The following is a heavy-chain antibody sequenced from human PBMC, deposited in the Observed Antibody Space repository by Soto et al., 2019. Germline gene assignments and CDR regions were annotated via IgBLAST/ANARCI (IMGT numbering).Heavy chain of an antibody. CDR2: VTANGGST. J-gene: IGHJ6*02. V-gene: IGHV3-23*01. CDR3: ASLGVGDWANYYYYYGMDV. Sequence: GGSLRLSCAATGFTFSVYAMTWVRQAPGKGLEWVSAVTANGGSTYSTDSVKGRFTISRDNSKNTLFLQMNSLRAEDTAVYYCASLGVGDWANYYYYYGMDVWGQGTTVTVSS. D-gene: IGHD2-21*02. CDR1: GFTFSVYA.